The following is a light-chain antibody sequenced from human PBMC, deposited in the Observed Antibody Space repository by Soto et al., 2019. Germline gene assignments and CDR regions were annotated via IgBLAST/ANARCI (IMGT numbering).Light chain of an antibody. CDR1: QGIKND. V-gene: IGKV1-6*01. J-gene: IGKJ2*01. Sequence: AIPMTQSPSSLSASVGDRVTITCRASQGIKNDLGWYQQKPGKAPKLLIYAASSLQSGVPSRFSGSGSGTDFTLTISSLHPEDFATYYCLQDYNYPLTFGQGTKLEIK. CDR3: LQDYNYPLT. CDR2: AAS.